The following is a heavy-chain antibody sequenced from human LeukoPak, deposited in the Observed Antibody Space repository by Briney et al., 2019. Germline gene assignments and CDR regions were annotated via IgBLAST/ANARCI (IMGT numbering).Heavy chain of an antibody. V-gene: IGHV3-7*01. CDR1: GFTFSYYW. J-gene: IGHJ6*04. CDR3: AELGITMIGGV. D-gene: IGHD3-10*02. CDR2: IKQDGSEK. Sequence: GGSLRLSCAASGFTFSYYWMTWVRQAPGKGLEWVANIKQDGSEKYYVDSVKGRFTISRDNAKNSLYLQMNSLRAEDTAVYYCAELGITMIGGVWGKGTTVTISS.